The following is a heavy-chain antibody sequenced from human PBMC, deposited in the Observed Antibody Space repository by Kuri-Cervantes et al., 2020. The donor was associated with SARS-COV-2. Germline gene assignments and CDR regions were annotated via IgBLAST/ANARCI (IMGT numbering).Heavy chain of an antibody. Sequence: ASVKVSCKASGYTFTGYYMHWVRQAPGQGLEWMGWINPNSGGTNYAQKFQGRVTMTRDTSISTAYMELSRLRSDDTAVYYCVTPRYCSGGSCYGLFDYWGQGTLVTVSS. CDR1: GYTFTGYY. CDR3: VTPRYCSGGSCYGLFDY. V-gene: IGHV1-2*02. J-gene: IGHJ4*02. CDR2: INPNSGGT. D-gene: IGHD2-15*01.